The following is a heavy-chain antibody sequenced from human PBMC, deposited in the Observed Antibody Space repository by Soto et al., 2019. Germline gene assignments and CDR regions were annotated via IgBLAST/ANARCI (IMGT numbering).Heavy chain of an antibody. CDR3: AHRGGAAVGLYYFDY. CDR2: IYWHDDK. CDR1: GFSLSTTGVG. D-gene: IGHD6-13*01. J-gene: IGHJ4*02. Sequence: SGPTLVNPTQTLTLTCTFSGFSLSTTGVGVSWIRQPPGKALEWPALIYWHDDKRYSPSLKSRLTITKDTSKNQVVLTMTNMDPVDTATYYCAHRGGAAVGLYYFDYWGQGALVTVSS. V-gene: IGHV2-5*01.